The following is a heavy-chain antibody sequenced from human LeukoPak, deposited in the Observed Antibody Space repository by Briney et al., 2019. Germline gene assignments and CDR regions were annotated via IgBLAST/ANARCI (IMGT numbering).Heavy chain of an antibody. D-gene: IGHD4-17*01. CDR2: IDPSDSYT. V-gene: IGHV5-10-1*01. Sequence: GESLKISCKGSGYNFTSYWISWVRQMPGKGLEWMGRIDPSDSYTNYSPSFQGHVTISADKSISTAYLQWSSLKASDTAMYYCARLSADYGDYDWFDPWGQGTLVTVSS. J-gene: IGHJ5*02. CDR3: ARLSADYGDYDWFDP. CDR1: GYNFTSYW.